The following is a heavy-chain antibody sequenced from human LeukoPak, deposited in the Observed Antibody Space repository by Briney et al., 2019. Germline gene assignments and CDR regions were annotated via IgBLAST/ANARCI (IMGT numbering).Heavy chain of an antibody. CDR3: ARDCSSTSCYRSWFDP. Sequence: GASVKVSCKASGGTFSSYAISWVRQAPGQGLEWVGGIIPIFGTANYAQKFQGRVTITADESTSTAYMELSSLRSEDTAVYYCARDCSSTSCYRSWFDPWGQGTLVTVSS. CDR2: IIPIFGTA. V-gene: IGHV1-69*13. CDR1: GGTFSSYA. D-gene: IGHD2-2*02. J-gene: IGHJ5*02.